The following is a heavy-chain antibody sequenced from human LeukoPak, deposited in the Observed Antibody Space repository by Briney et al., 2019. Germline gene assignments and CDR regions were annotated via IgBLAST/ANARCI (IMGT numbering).Heavy chain of an antibody. D-gene: IGHD3-10*01. CDR1: GYSFTSYW. V-gene: IGHV5-51*07. Sequence: GESLKISCKGSGYSFTSYWIGWVHQMPGKGLEWMGIIYPGDSDTRYSPSFRGQVTISADKSISTAYLQWSSLKASDTALYYCARLLWGSVSEPLDYWGQGTLVTVSS. CDR3: ARLLWGSVSEPLDY. J-gene: IGHJ4*02. CDR2: IYPGDSDT.